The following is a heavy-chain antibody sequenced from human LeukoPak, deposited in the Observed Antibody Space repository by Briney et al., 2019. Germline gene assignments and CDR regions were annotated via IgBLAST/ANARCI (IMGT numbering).Heavy chain of an antibody. CDR2: IRSDERDK. J-gene: IGHJ3*02. D-gene: IGHD3-22*01. Sequence: PGGSLRLSCAASGFTFSNYGMHWVRQAPGKGLEWVAFIRSDERDKKYADSVKGRFTISRDNSKNTLYLQMNSLRSEDTAVYYCARGYYDSSGPSGSAFDIWGQGTMVTVSS. CDR3: ARGYYDSSGPSGSAFDI. CDR1: GFTFSNYG. V-gene: IGHV3-30*02.